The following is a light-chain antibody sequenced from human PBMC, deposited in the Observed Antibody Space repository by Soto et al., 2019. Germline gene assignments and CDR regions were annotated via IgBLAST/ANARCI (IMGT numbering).Light chain of an antibody. J-gene: IGKJ4*01. V-gene: IGKV1-9*01. CDR3: QQLKSYPLS. CDR2: AAS. Sequence: DIQLTQSPSFLSASVGDRVTITCRTGQDISSYLAWYQQKPGKAPQLLISAASTLQSGVPSRFSGSGSGTEFTLIISSLQPEDFATYYCQQLKSYPLSFGGGTKVEI. CDR1: QDISSY.